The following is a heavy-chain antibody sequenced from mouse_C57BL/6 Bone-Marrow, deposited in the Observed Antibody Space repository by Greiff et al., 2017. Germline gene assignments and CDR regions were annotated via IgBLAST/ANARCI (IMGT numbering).Heavy chain of an antibody. CDR2: IYPGSGNT. CDR3: AREGNYFDY. CDR1: GYSFTSYY. Sequence: VQLKESGPELVKPGASVKISCKASGYSFTSYYIHWVKQRPGQGLEWIGWIYPGSGNTKYNEKFKGKATLTADTSSSTAYMQLSSLTSEDSAVYYCAREGNYFDYWGQGTTLTVSS. V-gene: IGHV1-66*01. J-gene: IGHJ2*01.